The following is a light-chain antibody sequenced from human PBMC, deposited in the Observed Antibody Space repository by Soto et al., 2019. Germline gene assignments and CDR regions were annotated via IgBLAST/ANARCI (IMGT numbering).Light chain of an antibody. Sequence: DIVMTQTPLSLTVTPGEPASISCRSSQSLLDSDDGNTYLDWYLQKPGQSPQLLIYTVSYRASEVPDGFSGIGSGNDNNLKIRRVEAEDVGVYYCMERIECPRSFGGGTKVEIK. J-gene: IGKJ4*01. CDR1: QSLLDSDDGNTY. CDR2: TVS. CDR3: MERIECPRS. V-gene: IGKV2-40*01.